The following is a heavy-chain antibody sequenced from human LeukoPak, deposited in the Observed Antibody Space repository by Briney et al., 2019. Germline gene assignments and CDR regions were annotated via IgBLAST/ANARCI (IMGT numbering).Heavy chain of an antibody. V-gene: IGHV4-4*02. D-gene: IGHD2-15*01. CDR1: GGSISSSNW. Sequence: SGTLSLTCAVSGGSISSSNWWSWVRQPPGEGLEWIGEIYHSGSTNYNPSLKSRVTISLDKSKNQFSLDVSSVTAADTAVYYCAKKAHCSGGSCPTGFFDVWGQGTMVTVSS. J-gene: IGHJ3*01. CDR3: AKKAHCSGGSCPTGFFDV. CDR2: IYHSGST.